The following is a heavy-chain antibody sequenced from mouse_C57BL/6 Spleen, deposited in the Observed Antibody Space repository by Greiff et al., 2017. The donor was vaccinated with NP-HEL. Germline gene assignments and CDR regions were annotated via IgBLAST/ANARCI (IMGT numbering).Heavy chain of an antibody. Sequence: VQLQQSGAELVKPGASVKLSCKASGYTFTSYWMHWVKQRPGQGLEWIGMIHPNSGSTNYNEKFKSKATLTVDKSSSTAYRQLSSLTSEDSAVYYCARSMVVATGRYFDYWGQGTTLTVSS. D-gene: IGHD1-1*01. CDR1: GYTFTSYW. CDR3: ARSMVVATGRYFDY. V-gene: IGHV1-64*01. J-gene: IGHJ2*01. CDR2: IHPNSGST.